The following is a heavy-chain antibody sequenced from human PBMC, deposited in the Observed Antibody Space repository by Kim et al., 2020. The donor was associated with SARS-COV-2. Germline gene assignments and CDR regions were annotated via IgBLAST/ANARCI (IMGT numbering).Heavy chain of an antibody. CDR3: TTDLSTISDY. J-gene: IGHJ4*02. D-gene: IGHD1-1*01. Sequence: GGSLRLSCAASGFTFSNAWMSWVRQAPGKGLEWVGRIKSKNDGGTTDYAAPVKGRFTISRDDSKNTLYLQMNSLKIEDTAVYYCTTDLSTISDYWGQGTL. V-gene: IGHV3-15*01. CDR2: IKSKNDGGTT. CDR1: GFTFSNAW.